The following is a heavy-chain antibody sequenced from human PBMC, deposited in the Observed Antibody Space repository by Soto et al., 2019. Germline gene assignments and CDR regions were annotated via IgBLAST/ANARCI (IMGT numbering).Heavy chain of an antibody. J-gene: IGHJ4*02. CDR1: GFTFGTYG. D-gene: IGHD3-3*01. V-gene: IGHV3-30*18. CDR2: ISYDASNK. CDR3: ANAYDFWSGPFDY. Sequence: QVQLVESVGGVVQPGRSLRLSCAASGFTFGTYGMHWVRQAPGKGLEWVSLISYDASNKYYADSVKGRFTISRDNSKNTLYLQMNSLRAEDTAVYYCANAYDFWSGPFDYWGQGTLVTVSS.